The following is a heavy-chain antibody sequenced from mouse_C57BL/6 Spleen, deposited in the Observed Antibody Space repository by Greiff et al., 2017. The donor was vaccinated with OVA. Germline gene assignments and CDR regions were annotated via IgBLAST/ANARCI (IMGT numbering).Heavy chain of an antibody. J-gene: IGHJ2*01. CDR3: ARAGDGGFDY. CDR1: GFTFSDYG. Sequence: EVKLVESGGGLVKPGGSLKLSCAASGFTFSDYGMHWVRQAPEKGLEWVAYISSGSSTIYYADTVKGRFTISRDNAKNTLFLQMTSLRSEDTAMYYCARAGDGGFDYWGQGTTLTVSS. CDR2: ISSGSSTI. V-gene: IGHV5-17*01.